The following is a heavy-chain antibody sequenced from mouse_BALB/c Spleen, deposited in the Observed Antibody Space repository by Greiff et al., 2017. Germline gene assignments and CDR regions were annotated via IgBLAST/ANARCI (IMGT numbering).Heavy chain of an antibody. Sequence: QVQLKESGAELAKPGASVKMSCKASGYTFTSYWMHWVKQRPGQGLEWIGYINPSTGYTEYNQKFKDKATLTADKSSSTAYMQLSSLTSEDSAVYYCASYYGYVKFAYWGQGTLVTVSA. CDR3: ASYYGYVKFAY. D-gene: IGHD1-2*01. CDR1: GYTFTSYW. V-gene: IGHV1-7*01. J-gene: IGHJ3*01. CDR2: INPSTGYT.